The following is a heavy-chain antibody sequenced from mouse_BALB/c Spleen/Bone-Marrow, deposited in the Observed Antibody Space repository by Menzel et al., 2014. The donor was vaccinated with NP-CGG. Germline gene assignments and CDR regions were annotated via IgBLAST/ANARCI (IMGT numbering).Heavy chain of an antibody. J-gene: IGHJ3*01. Sequence: LQQSGSELVRPGASVKLSCKASGYTFTSYLIHWVKQRPGQGLEWIGNIYPGSGSTNYDEKFKSKATLTVDTSSSTAYMQLSSLTSEGSAVYYCTRAYGNYPAWFAYWGHGTLVTVSA. V-gene: IGHV1S22*01. CDR2: IYPGSGST. D-gene: IGHD2-1*01. CDR3: TRAYGNYPAWFAY. CDR1: GYTFTSYL.